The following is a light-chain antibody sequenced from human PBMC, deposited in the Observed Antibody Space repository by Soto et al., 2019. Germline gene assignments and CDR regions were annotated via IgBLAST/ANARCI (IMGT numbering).Light chain of an antibody. CDR1: QSVDTTF. Sequence: EIVLTQSPGSLSLSPGQRATLSCRASQSVDTTFFAWYQKKPGQAPRLLIYGASKRATGIPDRFSGSGSGTVFTFIISRLEPDDFAMYYCQQYMSSVTFGQGTKVEIK. CDR2: GAS. V-gene: IGKV3-20*01. CDR3: QQYMSSVT. J-gene: IGKJ1*01.